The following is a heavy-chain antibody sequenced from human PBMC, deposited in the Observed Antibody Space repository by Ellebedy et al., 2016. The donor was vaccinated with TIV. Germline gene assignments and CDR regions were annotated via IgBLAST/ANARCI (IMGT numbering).Heavy chain of an antibody. J-gene: IGHJ4*02. V-gene: IGHV3-30*02. CDR2: IRYAGINK. D-gene: IGHD3-16*01. CDR1: GFSFGRSG. Sequence: GESLKISCAASGFSFGRSGMHWVRQAPGKGLEWVSFIRYAGINKYYADSVKGRFTISRDVSKNTLYLQMNSLRPEDTAVYYCAKDSGPYDISYFDHWGQGTLVTVSS. CDR3: AKDSGPYDISYFDH.